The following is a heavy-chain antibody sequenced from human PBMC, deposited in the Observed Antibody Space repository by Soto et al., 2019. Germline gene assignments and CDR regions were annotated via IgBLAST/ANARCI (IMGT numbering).Heavy chain of an antibody. V-gene: IGHV3-64*01. CDR3: AARYCGTKRCFQFDY. CDR1: GFAFNTYA. CDR2: ISADGGSP. J-gene: IGHJ4*02. Sequence: GGSLRLSCAASGFAFNTYAMHWVRQAPGKGLEYVSAISADGGSPYYAKSFEGRFTISRDNSKNTLYLQMGSPRAEDMAVYYCAARYCGTKRCFQFDYWGQGALVTVSS. D-gene: IGHD2-21*01.